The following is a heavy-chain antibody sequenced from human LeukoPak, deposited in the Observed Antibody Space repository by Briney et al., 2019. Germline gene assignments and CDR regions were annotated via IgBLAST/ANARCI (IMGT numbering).Heavy chain of an antibody. V-gene: IGHV4-59*01. CDR3: ARERVGATIGFDS. Sequence: PSETLSLTCTASGGSMSSYFWRWIRQPPGKGLEWIGYIYYSGGTNYNPSLKSRVTISVDTSKNQFSLKLSSVTAADTAVYYCARERVGATIGFDSWGQGTLVTVSS. CDR2: IYYSGGT. J-gene: IGHJ4*02. D-gene: IGHD1-26*01. CDR1: GGSMSSYF.